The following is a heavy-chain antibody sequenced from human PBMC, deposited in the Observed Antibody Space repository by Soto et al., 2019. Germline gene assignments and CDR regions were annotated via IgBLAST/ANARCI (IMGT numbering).Heavy chain of an antibody. D-gene: IGHD6-6*01. CDR2: ISGSGGST. V-gene: IGHV3-23*01. Sequence: EVQLLESGGGLVQPGGSLRLSCAASGFTFSSYALSWFRQAPGKGLEWFSAISGSGGSTDYADSVKGLFTISRDNSKNPLYLQMISLRAEDKAVYYCAKRRARPFDYWGQGTLVPVSS. J-gene: IGHJ4*02. CDR3: AKRRARPFDY. CDR1: GFTFSSYA.